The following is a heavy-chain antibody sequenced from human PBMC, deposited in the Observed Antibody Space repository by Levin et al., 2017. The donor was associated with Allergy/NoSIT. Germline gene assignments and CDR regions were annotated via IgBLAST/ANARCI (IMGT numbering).Heavy chain of an antibody. Sequence: GGSLRLSCAASGFSFSNYAMSWVRQAPGKGLEWVSAITDSGRTYYADSVKGRFTVSRDNSKTTLYLQMNSLRVDDTAVYYCAKEMTGVIPVFDYWGQGTLVTVSS. CDR3: AKEMTGVIPVFDY. D-gene: IGHD2-2*01. V-gene: IGHV3-23*01. CDR2: ITDSGRT. CDR1: GFSFSNYA. J-gene: IGHJ4*02.